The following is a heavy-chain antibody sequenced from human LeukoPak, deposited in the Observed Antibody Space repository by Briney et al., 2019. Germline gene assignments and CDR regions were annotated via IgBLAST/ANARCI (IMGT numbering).Heavy chain of an antibody. CDR1: GFTFSSHW. J-gene: IGHJ4*02. CDR2: IKQDGSEI. D-gene: IGHD6-13*01. V-gene: IGHV3-7*01. Sequence: GGSLRLSCADSGFTFSSHWMSWVRQAPGKGLEWVANIKQDGSEIYYLDSVKGRFTISRDNAKNSLYLQMNSLRAEDTAVYYCARIMTQQMVFDYWGQGTLVTVSS. CDR3: ARIMTQQMVFDY.